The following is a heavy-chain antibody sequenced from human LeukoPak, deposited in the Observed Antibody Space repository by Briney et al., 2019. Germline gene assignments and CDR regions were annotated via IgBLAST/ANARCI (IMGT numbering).Heavy chain of an antibody. V-gene: IGHV3-48*03. Sequence: GGSLRLSCAASGFTFSSYEMNWVRQAPGKGLEWVSYISSSGSTIYYADSVKGRFTISRDNAKNSLYLQMNSLRAEDTAVYYCARGPGIVVVPAADYYYYYGMDVWGQGTTVTVSS. CDR2: ISSSGSTI. J-gene: IGHJ6*02. CDR1: GFTFSSYE. D-gene: IGHD2-2*01. CDR3: ARGPGIVVVPAADYYYYYGMDV.